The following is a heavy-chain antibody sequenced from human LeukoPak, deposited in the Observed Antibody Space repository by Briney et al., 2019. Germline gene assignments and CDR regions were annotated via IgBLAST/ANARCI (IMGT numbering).Heavy chain of an antibody. D-gene: IGHD4-17*01. CDR1: GFTFSSYW. V-gene: IGHV3-66*01. J-gene: IGHJ4*02. Sequence: GGSLRLSCAASGFTFSSYWMSWVRQAPGKGLQWVSVIYSGGSTYYADSVKGRFTISRDTSKNTLYLQMNSLRVEDTAVYYCARDGDFGYWGQGTLVIVSS. CDR3: ARDGDFGY. CDR2: IYSGGST.